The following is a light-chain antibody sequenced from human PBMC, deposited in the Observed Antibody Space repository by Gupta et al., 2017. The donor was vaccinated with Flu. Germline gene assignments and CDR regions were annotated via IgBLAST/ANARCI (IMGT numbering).Light chain of an antibody. Sequence: DIVMTQSPLSLPVTPGEPASISCRSSQSLLHSNGYNYLDWYLQKPGQSPQLLIYLGSNRASGVPDRFSDSGSGTDFTLKISRVEAEDVGVYYCRQVLQTPYSFGQGTKLEIK. CDR3: RQVLQTPYS. J-gene: IGKJ2*03. V-gene: IGKV2-28*01. CDR1: QSLLHSNGYNY. CDR2: LGS.